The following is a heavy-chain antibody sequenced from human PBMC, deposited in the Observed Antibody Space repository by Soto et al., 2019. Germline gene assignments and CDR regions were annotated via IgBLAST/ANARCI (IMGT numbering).Heavy chain of an antibody. CDR1: GGTFSSYA. CDR3: ARGLELRVTSPFDP. J-gene: IGHJ5*02. V-gene: IGHV1-69*13. CDR2: IIPIFGTA. D-gene: IGHD1-7*01. Sequence: SVKVSCKASGGTFSSYAISWVRQAPGQGLEWMGGIIPIFGTANYAQKFQGRVTITADESTSTAYMELSSLRSEDTAVYYCARGLELRVTSPFDPWGQGTLVTVSS.